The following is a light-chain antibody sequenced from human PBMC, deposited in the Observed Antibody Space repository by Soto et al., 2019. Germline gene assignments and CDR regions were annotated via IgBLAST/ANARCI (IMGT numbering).Light chain of an antibody. J-gene: IGKJ1*01. Sequence: EVVLTQSPATLSLSPGERATLSCRASQSVKNYLAWYQQRPGQAPRLLIYGASSRATGIPDRFSGSGSGTDFTLTISGLQSEDFAVYYCQHYNNWPPWTFGQGTKVDIK. CDR3: QHYNNWPPWT. CDR1: QSVKNY. CDR2: GAS. V-gene: IGKV3D-15*01.